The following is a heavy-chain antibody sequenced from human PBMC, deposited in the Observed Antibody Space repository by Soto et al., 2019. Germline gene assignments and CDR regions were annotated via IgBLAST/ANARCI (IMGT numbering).Heavy chain of an antibody. CDR2: IYYSGST. V-gene: IGHV4-59*01. CDR3: ARPRPYSSSWQRGVWSAP. CDR1: DGYISSYY. D-gene: IGHD6-13*01. Sequence: SETLSLTYTVSDGYISSYYWSWIRQPPGKGLEWIGYIYYSGSTNYNPSLKSRVTISVDTSKNQFSLKLSSVTAADTAVYYCARPRPYSSSWQRGVWSAPWGQGPRVT. J-gene: IGHJ5*02.